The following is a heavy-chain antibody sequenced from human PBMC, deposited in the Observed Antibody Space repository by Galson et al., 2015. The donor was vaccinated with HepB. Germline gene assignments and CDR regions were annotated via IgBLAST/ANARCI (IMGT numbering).Heavy chain of an antibody. J-gene: IGHJ1*01. Sequence: SLSLSCAASGFTFSTYRLHWFRQAPGKGLEWVAVISHDGTDKYYAKSLEGRFTVSRDNSRSTLYLEMNSLRPDDTAIYYCAREGGEWGQGTLVTVSS. CDR2: ISHDGTDK. CDR1: GFTFSTYR. V-gene: IGHV3-30*04. CDR3: AREGGE. D-gene: IGHD3-10*01.